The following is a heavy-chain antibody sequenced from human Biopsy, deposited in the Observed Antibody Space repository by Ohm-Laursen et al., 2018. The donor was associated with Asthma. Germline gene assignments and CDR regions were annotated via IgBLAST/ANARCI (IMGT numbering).Heavy chain of an antibody. J-gene: IGHJ5*02. V-gene: IGHV1-2*06. Sequence: SSVTVSCKTSGYTFIGCHIHWMRQAPGQGLEWMGRINPNSGGTNYAQKFQGRVTMTRDTSISTAYMEVSRLRSDDTAVYYCARGQKSAGDRWFDPWGQGTLVTVSS. CDR2: INPNSGGT. D-gene: IGHD6-13*01. CDR1: GYTFIGCH. CDR3: ARGQKSAGDRWFDP.